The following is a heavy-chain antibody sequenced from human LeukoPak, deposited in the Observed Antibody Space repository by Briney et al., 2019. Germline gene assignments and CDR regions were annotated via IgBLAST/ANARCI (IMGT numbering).Heavy chain of an antibody. Sequence: GGSLRLSCAASGFTFDDYAMHWVQQAPGKGLEWVSGISWNSGSIGYADSVKGRFTISRDNAKNSLYLQMNSLRAEDTALYYCAKDIEYWGQGTLVTVSS. CDR1: GFTFDDYA. CDR3: AKDIEY. J-gene: IGHJ4*02. V-gene: IGHV3-9*01. CDR2: ISWNSGSI.